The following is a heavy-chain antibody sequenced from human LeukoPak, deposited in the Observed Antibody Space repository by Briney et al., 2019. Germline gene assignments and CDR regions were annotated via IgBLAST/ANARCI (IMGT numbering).Heavy chain of an antibody. J-gene: IGHJ4*02. CDR1: GGTFSSYA. D-gene: IGHD5-18*01. CDR3: ASRGYSYEVEFDY. Sequence: ASVTVSCKASGGTFSSYAISWVRQAPGQGLEWMGGIIPIFGTANYAQKFQGRVTITADESTSTAYMELSSLRSEDTAVYYCASRGYSYEVEFDYWGQGTLVTVSS. V-gene: IGHV1-69*13. CDR2: IIPIFGTA.